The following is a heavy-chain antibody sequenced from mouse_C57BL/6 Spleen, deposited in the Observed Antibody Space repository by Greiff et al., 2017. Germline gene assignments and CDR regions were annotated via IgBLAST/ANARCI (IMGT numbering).Heavy chain of an antibody. J-gene: IGHJ2*01. CDR1: GYTFTSYW. Sequence: QVQLQQSGPELVKPGASVKISCKASGYTFTSYWMHWVKQRPGQGLEWIGYINPSSGYTKYNQKFKDKATLTADKSSSTAYMQLSSLTYEDSAVYYCARFGDLGHYYGSSYVDYWGQGTTLTVSS. CDR2: INPSSGYT. CDR3: ARFGDLGHYYGSSYVDY. V-gene: IGHV1-7*01. D-gene: IGHD1-1*01.